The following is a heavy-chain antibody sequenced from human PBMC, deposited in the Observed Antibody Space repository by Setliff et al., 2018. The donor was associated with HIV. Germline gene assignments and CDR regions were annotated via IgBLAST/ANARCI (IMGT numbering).Heavy chain of an antibody. Sequence: PGGSLRLSCAASGLTFSTYWMHWVRQAPGKGLVWVSRINSDGRAMTYADSVKGRFTMSRDNAKKTLYLQMNSLRAEDTAVYYCARTREPDPFDYDRSAFRSVWGQGTLVTVSS. V-gene: IGHV3-74*01. J-gene: IGHJ4*02. CDR3: ARTREPDPFDYDRSAFRSV. D-gene: IGHD3-22*01. CDR1: GLTFSTYW. CDR2: INSDGRAM.